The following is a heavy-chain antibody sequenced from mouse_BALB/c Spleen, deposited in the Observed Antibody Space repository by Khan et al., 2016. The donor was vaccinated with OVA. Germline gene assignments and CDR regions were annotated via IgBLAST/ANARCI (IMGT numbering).Heavy chain of an antibody. CDR3: ATLYGNPFAF. CDR2: IDPPNDDS. D-gene: IGHD2-1*01. CDR1: GFNIKDTY. Sequence: VQLQQSGAELVKPGASVKLSCSASGFNIKDTYIHWMKQRPEQGLEWIGRIDPPNDDSKYGPKFQAKATLTADTSSNTAYLQLSSLTSEDTAFYYLATLYGNPFAFWGQGTLVSVSA. J-gene: IGHJ3*01. V-gene: IGHV14-3*02.